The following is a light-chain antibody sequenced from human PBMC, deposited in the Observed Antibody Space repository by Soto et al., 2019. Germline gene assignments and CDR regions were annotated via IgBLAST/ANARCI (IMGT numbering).Light chain of an antibody. CDR3: QKYNSDSRT. CDR1: QGISSY. J-gene: IGKJ1*01. CDR2: AAS. Sequence: DIQMTQSPSSLSASVGDRVTITCRASQGISSYLAWYQQKPGKVPKLLIYAASTLQAGVPSRFSGSGSGTDFTLTISSLQPEDFATYYCQKYNSDSRTFGQGTKVEIK. V-gene: IGKV1-27*01.